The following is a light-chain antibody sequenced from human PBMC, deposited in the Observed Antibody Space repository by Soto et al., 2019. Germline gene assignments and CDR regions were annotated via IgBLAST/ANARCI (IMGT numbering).Light chain of an antibody. CDR3: QQYDTSPVT. CDR2: GAS. Sequence: EIVMTQSPATLSVSPGERATLSCRASQTIPTGFLAWFQQKSGQAPRLLIYGASTRATGIPDRISGSGSGTDFTLTISRVEPEDFAVYYCQQYDTSPVTFGQGTKVDIK. CDR1: QTIPTGF. V-gene: IGKV3-20*01. J-gene: IGKJ2*01.